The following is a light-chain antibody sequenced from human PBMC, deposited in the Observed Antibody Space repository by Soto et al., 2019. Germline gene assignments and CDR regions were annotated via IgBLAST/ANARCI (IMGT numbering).Light chain of an antibody. Sequence: DIQMTQSPSSLSASVGDRVSITCRASQGISNYLNWYQQKPGKAPKLLIYAASTLQTGVPSRFSGSRSGTDFTLTISSLQPEDFANYYCQQTYSNPSITFGQGTRLDIX. CDR1: QGISNY. V-gene: IGKV1-39*01. CDR3: QQTYSNPSIT. CDR2: AAS. J-gene: IGKJ5*01.